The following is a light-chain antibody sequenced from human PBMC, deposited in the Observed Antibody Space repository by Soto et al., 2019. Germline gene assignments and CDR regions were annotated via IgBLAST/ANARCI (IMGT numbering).Light chain of an antibody. CDR1: QSVSSY. Sequence: EIVLTQSPAPLSLSPGERATLSCRASQSVSSYLAWYQQKPGQAPRLLIYDASNRATGIPARFSGSGSGTDFTLTISSLEPEDFAVYYCQQRSNWPPTVGQGTRLEIK. V-gene: IGKV3-11*01. J-gene: IGKJ5*01. CDR2: DAS. CDR3: QQRSNWPPT.